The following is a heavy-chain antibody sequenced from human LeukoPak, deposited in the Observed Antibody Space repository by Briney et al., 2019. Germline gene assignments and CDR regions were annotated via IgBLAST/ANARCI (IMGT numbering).Heavy chain of an antibody. D-gene: IGHD3-16*01. CDR2: LFPRDSDR. CDR3: ARGRRGGNRNEALDY. Sequence: GASLKISSKASGYSFTTYWIGCVRQMPAEDLEGMGRLFPRDSDRRYSPSFQGQVTISADTSITTAYLQRNSLKAADTAIYYFARGRRGGNRNEALDYWGERTLGTVSS. J-gene: IGHJ4*03. CDR1: GYSFTTYW. V-gene: IGHV5-51*01.